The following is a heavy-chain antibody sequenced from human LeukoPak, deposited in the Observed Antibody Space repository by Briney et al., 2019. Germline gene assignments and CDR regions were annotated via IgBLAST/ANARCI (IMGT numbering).Heavy chain of an antibody. Sequence: KASETLSLTCTVSGGSISSGGYYWSWIRQHPGKGLEWIGYIYYSGSTYYNPSLKSRVTISVDTSKNQFSLKLSSVTAADTAVYYCAAYCSSTSCNRYWGQGTLVTVSS. J-gene: IGHJ4*02. CDR1: GGSISSGGYY. CDR3: AAYCSSTSCNRY. CDR2: IYYSGST. V-gene: IGHV4-31*03. D-gene: IGHD2-2*02.